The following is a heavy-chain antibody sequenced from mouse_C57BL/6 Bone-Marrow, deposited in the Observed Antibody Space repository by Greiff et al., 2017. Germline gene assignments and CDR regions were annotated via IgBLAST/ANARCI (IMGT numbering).Heavy chain of an antibody. CDR1: GFTFSSYA. Sequence: EVQLQQSGAGLVKPGGSLKLSCAASGFTFSSYAMSWVRQTPEKRLEWVAYISSGGDYIYYADNVKGRFTISRDNARNTLYLQMSSLKSADTSMYYCTRRGQLGLYWSFDVWGTGTTVTVSS. CDR3: TRRGQLGLYWSFDV. D-gene: IGHD4-1*02. V-gene: IGHV5S21*01. CDR2: ISSGGDYI. J-gene: IGHJ1*03.